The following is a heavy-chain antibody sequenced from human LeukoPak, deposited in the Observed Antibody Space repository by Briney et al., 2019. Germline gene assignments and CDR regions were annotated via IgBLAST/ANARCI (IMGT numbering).Heavy chain of an antibody. D-gene: IGHD6-19*01. CDR1: GYTFTGYY. J-gene: IGHJ4*02. Sequence: ASVKVSCKASGYTFTGYYMHWVRQAPGQGLEWMGWINPNSGGTNYAQKFQGRVTMTRDTSISTAYMELSRLRSDDTAVYYCARGRGSGWFEEGLYYFDYWGQGTLVTVSS. CDR2: INPNSGGT. CDR3: ARGRGSGWFEEGLYYFDY. V-gene: IGHV1-2*02.